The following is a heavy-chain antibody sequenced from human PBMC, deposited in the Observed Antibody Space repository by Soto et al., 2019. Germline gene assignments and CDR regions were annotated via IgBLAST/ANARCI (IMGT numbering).Heavy chain of an antibody. D-gene: IGHD3-10*01. CDR2: IRSKANQYAT. J-gene: IGHJ4*02. CDR3: ASEGVGFGH. V-gene: IGHV3-73*01. CDR1: GITFSASS. Sequence: EVRLVESGGGLVQPWGSVNLSCAASGITFSASSMHWVRQPPGKGLEWLGRIRSKANQYATTYSESVKGRFVISRDDSQDTMFLQMRSLRTEDTAMYFCASEGVGFGHWGQGTLVTVS.